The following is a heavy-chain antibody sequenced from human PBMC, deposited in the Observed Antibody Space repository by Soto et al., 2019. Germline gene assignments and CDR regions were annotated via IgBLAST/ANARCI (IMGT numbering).Heavy chain of an antibody. D-gene: IGHD3-22*01. CDR3: ARDPTSMIVVGNFDY. J-gene: IGHJ4*02. V-gene: IGHV3-23*01. Sequence: LRLSCTASGFTFSSHAIYWVRQAPGKGLEWVSAISGSGSSTYYSHSVQGRFTISRDNSKKTLYLQMNSLRAEDTAVYYCARDPTSMIVVGNFDYWGEGTLVTVSS. CDR2: ISGSGSST. CDR1: GFTFSSHA.